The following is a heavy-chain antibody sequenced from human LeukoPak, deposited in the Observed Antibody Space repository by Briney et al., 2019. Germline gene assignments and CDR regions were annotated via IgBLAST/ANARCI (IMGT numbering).Heavy chain of an antibody. V-gene: IGHV3-30-3*01. CDR2: ISYDGSNK. D-gene: IGHD5-18*01. Sequence: GGSLRLSCAASGLTFSSYAMHWVRQAPGKGLEWVAVISYDGSNKYYADSVKGRFTISRDNSKNTLYLQMNSLRAEDTAVYYCARGYSYGYELFDYWGQGTLVTVSS. CDR3: ARGYSYGYELFDY. CDR1: GLTFSSYA. J-gene: IGHJ4*02.